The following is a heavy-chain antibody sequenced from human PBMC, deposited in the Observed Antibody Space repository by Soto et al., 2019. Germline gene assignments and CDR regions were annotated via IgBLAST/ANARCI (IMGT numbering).Heavy chain of an antibody. J-gene: IGHJ3*02. CDR1: GFTFSNYA. V-gene: IGHV3-23*01. Sequence: GGSLRLSCAASGFTFSNYAMSWVRQAPGKGLEWVSAISGSGGSTYYADSVKGRFTISRDNSKNTLYLQMNSMRAEDTAVYYCAKGHYYDSSGYYYDDAFDIWGQGTMVTVSS. CDR3: AKGHYYDSSGYYYDDAFDI. D-gene: IGHD3-22*01. CDR2: ISGSGGST.